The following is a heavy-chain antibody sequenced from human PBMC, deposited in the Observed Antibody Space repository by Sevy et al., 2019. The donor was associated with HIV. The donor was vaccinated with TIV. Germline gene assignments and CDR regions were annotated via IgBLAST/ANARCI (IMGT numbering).Heavy chain of an antibody. CDR2: ISAGGTTT. CDR3: AKRYCSTITCYDDDCGNPYYFYGLDV. V-gene: IGHV3-23*01. CDR1: GFIFSNYP. J-gene: IGHJ6*02. Sequence: GGSLRLSCAASGFIFSNYPMSWVRHSPGKGLEWVSDISAGGTTTYYADSVEGRFTISRDNTKNTVSLQMNSLGAEDTAIYYCAKRYCSTITCYDDDCGNPYYFYGLDVWGQGITVTVSS. D-gene: IGHD2-2*01.